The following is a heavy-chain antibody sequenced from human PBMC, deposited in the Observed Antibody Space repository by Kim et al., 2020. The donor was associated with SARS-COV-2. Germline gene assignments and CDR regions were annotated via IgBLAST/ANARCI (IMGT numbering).Heavy chain of an antibody. CDR1: GGSISSYY. V-gene: IGHV4-59*08. J-gene: IGHJ4*02. Sequence: SETLSLTCTVSGGSISSYYWSWIRQPPGKGLEWIGYIYYSGSTNYNPSLKSRVTISVDTSKNQFSLKLSSVTAADTAVYYCARHRPLVLGIGVYFDYWGQGTLAT. CDR3: ARHRPLVLGIGVYFDY. CDR2: IYYSGST. D-gene: IGHD7-27*01.